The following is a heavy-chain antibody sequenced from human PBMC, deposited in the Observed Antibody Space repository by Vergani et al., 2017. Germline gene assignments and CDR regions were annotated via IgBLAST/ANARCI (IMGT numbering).Heavy chain of an antibody. V-gene: IGHV3-30*02. CDR1: GFTFSNFG. J-gene: IGHJ4*02. Sequence: QVQLVESAGGVVQPGGSLTLSCAASGFTFSNFGMHWIRQAPGKGLEWLAYIGKDGINTRYRDAVKGRFTVSRDNSKDILYLQIDSPRSKDTALYYYAKYLRDSTDGLPDYWGPGTLVIVSS. CDR3: AKYLRDSTDGLPDY. D-gene: IGHD2-15*01. CDR2: IGKDGINT.